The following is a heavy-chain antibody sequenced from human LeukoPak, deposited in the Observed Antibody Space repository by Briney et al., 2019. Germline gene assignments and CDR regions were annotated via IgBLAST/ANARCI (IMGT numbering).Heavy chain of an antibody. J-gene: IGHJ6*02. D-gene: IGHD5-24*01. V-gene: IGHV4-34*01. Sequence: SETLSLTCAVYGGSFSGYYWSWIRQPPGKGLEWIGEINHSGSTNYNPSLKSRVTISVDTSKNQFSLKLSSVTAADTAVYYCARDGGRWLQFRYYYYGMDVWGQGTTVTVSS. CDR1: GGSFSGYY. CDR3: ARDGGRWLQFRYYYYGMDV. CDR2: INHSGST.